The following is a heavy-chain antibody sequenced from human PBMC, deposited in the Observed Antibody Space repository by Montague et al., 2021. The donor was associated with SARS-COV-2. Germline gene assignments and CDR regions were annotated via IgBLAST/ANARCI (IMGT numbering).Heavy chain of an antibody. CDR2: ITWNSGSI. Sequence: SLRLSCAASGFTFGDYGMHWVRQAPGKGLEWVSSITWNSGSIGYADSVKGRFTISRDNDKNSLYLEMNSLSAEDTALYYCAKGAAKTFYYNGMDVWGQGTTVTVSS. J-gene: IGHJ6*02. CDR1: GFTFGDYG. D-gene: IGHD6-25*01. V-gene: IGHV3-9*01. CDR3: AKGAAKTFYYNGMDV.